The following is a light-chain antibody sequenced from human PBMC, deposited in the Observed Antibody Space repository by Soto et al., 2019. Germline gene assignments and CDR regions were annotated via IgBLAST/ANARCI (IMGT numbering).Light chain of an antibody. J-gene: IGKJ4*01. V-gene: IGKV3-11*01. CDR2: DAS. CDR1: QSVSSY. CDR3: QQRSIALP. Sequence: EIVLTQSPATLSLSPGERATLSCRASQSVSSYLAWYQQKPGQAPRLLIYDASNRATGIPARFSGSGSGTDFTLTISSLEPEDFAVYYCQQRSIALPFGGGTKVEIK.